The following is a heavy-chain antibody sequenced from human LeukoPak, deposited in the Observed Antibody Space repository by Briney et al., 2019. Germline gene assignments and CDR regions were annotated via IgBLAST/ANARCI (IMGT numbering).Heavy chain of an antibody. Sequence: PSETLSLTCTVSGGSVNSADYYWSWIRQPPGKGLQWIGYIFYSGSTYYSPSLKSRFSISVDTSKNQFSLRLRSVTAADTAVYYCARQVATATRFDSWGQGTLVTVSS. V-gene: IGHV4-30-4*01. CDR1: GGSVNSADYY. CDR2: IFYSGST. D-gene: IGHD5-12*01. J-gene: IGHJ4*02. CDR3: ARQVATATRFDS.